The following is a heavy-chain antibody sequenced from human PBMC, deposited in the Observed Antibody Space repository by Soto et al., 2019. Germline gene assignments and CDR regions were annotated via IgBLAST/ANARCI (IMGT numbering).Heavy chain of an antibody. Sequence: QVQLVQSGAEVKKPGASVKVSCKASGYTFTSYGITWVRQAPGQGLEWMGWISAYNGNTNYAQKLQGRVTMTTNTSTSTAYMELRSMRSDDTAVYYCARAGTIFGVVLYFDYWGQGTLVTVSS. V-gene: IGHV1-18*04. D-gene: IGHD3-3*01. CDR2: ISAYNGNT. J-gene: IGHJ4*02. CDR3: ARAGTIFGVVLYFDY. CDR1: GYTFTSYG.